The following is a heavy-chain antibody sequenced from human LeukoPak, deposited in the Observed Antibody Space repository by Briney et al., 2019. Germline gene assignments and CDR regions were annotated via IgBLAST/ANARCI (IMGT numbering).Heavy chain of an antibody. D-gene: IGHD4-17*01. J-gene: IGHJ4*02. CDR3: AKDPYGDYWFDY. CDR1: GFTFSSYA. Sequence: GGSLRLSCAASGFTFSSYAMSWVRQAPGKGLEWVSAISGSGGSTYYADSVKGQFTISRDNSKNTLYLQMNSLRAEDTAVYYCAKDPYGDYWFDYWGQGTLVTVSS. CDR2: ISGSGGST. V-gene: IGHV3-23*01.